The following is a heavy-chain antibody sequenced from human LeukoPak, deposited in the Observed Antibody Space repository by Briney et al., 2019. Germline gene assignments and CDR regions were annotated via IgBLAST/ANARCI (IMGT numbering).Heavy chain of an antibody. J-gene: IGHJ3*02. D-gene: IGHD3-10*01. CDR2: IYYSGST. CDR3: ARQFALSFGALDI. Sequence: PSETLSLTCTVSGGSISSYYWSWIRQPPGKGLEWIGYIYYSGSTNYNPSLKSRVTISVDTSKNQFSLKLSSVTAADTAVYYCARQFALSFGALDIWGQGTMVTVSS. V-gene: IGHV4-59*08. CDR1: GGSISSYY.